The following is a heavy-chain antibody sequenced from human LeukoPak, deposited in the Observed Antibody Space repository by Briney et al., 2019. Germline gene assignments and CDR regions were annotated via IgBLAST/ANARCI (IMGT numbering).Heavy chain of an antibody. CDR2: IYSAAST. CDR1: GFDVTSKY. V-gene: IGHV3-66*01. D-gene: IGHD3-10*01. J-gene: IGHJ4*02. Sequence: GGSLRLSCAASGFDVTSKYMTWVRQTPEKGLDWVSVIYSAASTLYAASVKGRFTISRDKSNNTLYLEMNSLRAEDTAVYYCARGDGYYYGSGSYCDFWGQGTLVTVSS. CDR3: ARGDGYYYGSGSYCDF.